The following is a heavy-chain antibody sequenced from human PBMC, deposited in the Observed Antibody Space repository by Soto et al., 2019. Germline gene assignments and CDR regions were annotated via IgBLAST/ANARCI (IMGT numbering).Heavy chain of an antibody. Sequence: GGSLRLSCAASGFTFSSYAMHCVRQAPGKGLEWVAVISYDGSNKYYADSVKGRFTISRDNSKNTLYLQMNSLRAEDKAVYYCARDVGYSYGSFYYYYGMDVWGQGPTVTVSS. CDR2: ISYDGSNK. D-gene: IGHD5-18*01. V-gene: IGHV3-30-3*01. CDR3: ARDVGYSYGSFYYYYGMDV. J-gene: IGHJ6*02. CDR1: GFTFSSYA.